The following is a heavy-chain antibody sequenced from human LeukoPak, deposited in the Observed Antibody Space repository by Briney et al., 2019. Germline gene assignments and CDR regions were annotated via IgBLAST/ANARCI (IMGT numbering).Heavy chain of an antibody. Sequence: PGGSLTLSCASSGFIFSAYPMSWVRQAPGEGVEWVSSISGNGGSTYYADSVKGRFTISRDKSKNTLYLQMNSLRAEDTAVYYCANQDDSGSHYNVAFGAFDIWGQGTMVTVSS. CDR1: GFIFSAYP. CDR2: ISGNGGST. J-gene: IGHJ3*02. V-gene: IGHV3-23*01. D-gene: IGHD3-10*01. CDR3: ANQDDSGSHYNVAFGAFDI.